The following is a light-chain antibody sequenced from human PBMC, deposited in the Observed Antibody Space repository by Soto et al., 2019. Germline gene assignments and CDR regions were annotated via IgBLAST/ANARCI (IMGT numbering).Light chain of an antibody. CDR1: QSVSSN. CDR3: QQYNNWPFT. V-gene: IGKV3-15*01. Sequence: EIVMTQSPATLSVSPGERATLSCRASQSVSSNLAWYQQKPGQAPRLLIYGASTRATGFPARFSGSGSGTEFTLTISSLQSEDFAVYYCQQYNNWPFTFGPGTKWISN. CDR2: GAS. J-gene: IGKJ3*01.